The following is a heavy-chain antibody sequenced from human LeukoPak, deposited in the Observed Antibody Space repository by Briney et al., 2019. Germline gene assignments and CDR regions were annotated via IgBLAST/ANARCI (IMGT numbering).Heavy chain of an antibody. V-gene: IGHV3-74*01. CDR2: INSDGSNT. D-gene: IGHD6-13*01. Sequence: GGSLRLSCAASGYTFTTYWIHWVRHAPGKGLVWVSLINSDGSNTGYADSVKGRFTISRDNAKNMVYLQMNSLRAEDTAVYYCIRDSSSSFDYWGQGTLVTVSS. CDR3: IRDSSSSFDY. CDR1: GYTFTTYW. J-gene: IGHJ4*02.